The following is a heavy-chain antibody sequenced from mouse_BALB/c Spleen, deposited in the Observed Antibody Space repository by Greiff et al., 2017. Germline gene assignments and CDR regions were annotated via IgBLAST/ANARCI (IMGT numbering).Heavy chain of an antibody. CDR3: ARGNYDYEGHWYFDV. V-gene: IGHV1-4*02. D-gene: IGHD2-4*01. Sequence: QVQLQQSAAELARPGASVKMSCKASGYTFTSYTMHWVKQRPGQGLEWIGYINPSSGYTEYNQKFKDKTTLTADKSSSTAYMQLSSLTSEDSAVYYCARGNYDYEGHWYFDVWGAGTTVTASS. CDR2: INPSSGYT. CDR1: GYTFTSYT. J-gene: IGHJ1*01.